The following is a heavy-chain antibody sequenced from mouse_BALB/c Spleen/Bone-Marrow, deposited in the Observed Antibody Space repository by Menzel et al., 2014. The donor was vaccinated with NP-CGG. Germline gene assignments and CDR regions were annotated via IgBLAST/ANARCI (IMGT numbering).Heavy chain of an antibody. D-gene: IGHD1-1*01. CDR1: GFTFSSYG. Sequence: EVKLVESGGDLVKPGGSLKLSCAASGFTFSSYGVSWVRQTPDKRLEWVATISSGGSYTYYPDSVKGRFTISRDNAKNTLYLQMSSLKSEDTAMYYCARPTTVVATGGSFDYWGQGTTLTVSS. CDR2: ISSGGSYT. J-gene: IGHJ2*01. V-gene: IGHV5-6*02. CDR3: ARPTTVVATGGSFDY.